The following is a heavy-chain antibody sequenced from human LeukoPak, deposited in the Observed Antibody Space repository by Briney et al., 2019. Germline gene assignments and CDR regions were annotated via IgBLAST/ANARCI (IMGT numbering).Heavy chain of an antibody. J-gene: IGHJ4*02. V-gene: IGHV1-2*02. CDR1: GYTFTGYY. Sequence: ASVKVSCKASGYTFTGYYMHWVRQAPGQGLEWMGWINPNSGGTNYAQKFQGRVTMTRDTSISTAYMELSRLRSDDTAVYYCARDLGYSSPSFFIDYWGQGTLVTVSS. CDR2: INPNSGGT. D-gene: IGHD6-6*01. CDR3: ARDLGYSSPSFFIDY.